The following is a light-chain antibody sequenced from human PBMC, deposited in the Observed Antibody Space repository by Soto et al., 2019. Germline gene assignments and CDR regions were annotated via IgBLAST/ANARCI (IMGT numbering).Light chain of an antibody. J-gene: IGKJ1*01. Sequence: DIQMTQSPSTLSASVGDRVTTTCRASQNIDRWLAWYQQKPGKAPNLLIYGASNLESGVPSRFSGSGSGTEFTLTIGSLRLDDFATYYCQHYNSYPWTFGQGTNVEIK. CDR3: QHYNSYPWT. CDR1: QNIDRW. CDR2: GAS. V-gene: IGKV1-5*03.